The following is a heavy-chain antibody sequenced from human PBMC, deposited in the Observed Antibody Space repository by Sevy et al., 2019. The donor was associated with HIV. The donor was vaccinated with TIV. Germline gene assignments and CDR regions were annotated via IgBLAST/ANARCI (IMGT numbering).Heavy chain of an antibody. CDR3: ARGGPNQQQLDYFDH. CDR1: GVSVSPYY. J-gene: IGHJ4*02. CDR2: SGST. D-gene: IGHD1-1*01. Sequence: SETLSLTCTVSGVSVSPYYWAWIRQPPGKGLECVAFSGSTNYNPSLKSRATTSVDTSKNQYSLKLSPGTAAETAIYYCARGGPNQQQLDYFDHWGQGTLVTVSS. V-gene: IGHV4-59*02.